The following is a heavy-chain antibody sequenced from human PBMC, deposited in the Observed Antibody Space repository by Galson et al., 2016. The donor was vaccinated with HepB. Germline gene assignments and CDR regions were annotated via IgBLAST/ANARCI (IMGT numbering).Heavy chain of an antibody. CDR1: GFTFSNYG. Sequence: SLRLSCAASGFTFSNYGMHWVRQAPSKGLEWVALIWYDGSKKYYAESVKGRLTISRDNSKNTLDLQMSSLRAEDTAVYYCARDGIPSPQDIGGRLPPPYYYGMDVWGQGTAVTVSS. V-gene: IGHV3-33*01. CDR3: ARDGIPSPQDIGGRLPPPYYYGMDV. D-gene: IGHD6-6*01. CDR2: IWYDGSKK. J-gene: IGHJ6*02.